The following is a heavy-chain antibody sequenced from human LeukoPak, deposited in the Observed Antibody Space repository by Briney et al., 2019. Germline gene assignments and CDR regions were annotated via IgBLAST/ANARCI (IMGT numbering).Heavy chain of an antibody. CDR2: IWYDGSNK. Sequence: GGSLRLSCAASGFTFSSYGMHWVRQAPGKGLEWVAVIWYDGSNKFYADSVKGRFIISRDNSKNTLYLQMNSLRAEDTAVYYCARDYFGSGGYYPWGQGTLVTVSS. CDR1: GFTFSSYG. CDR3: ARDYFGSGGYYP. J-gene: IGHJ5*02. D-gene: IGHD3-10*01. V-gene: IGHV3-33*01.